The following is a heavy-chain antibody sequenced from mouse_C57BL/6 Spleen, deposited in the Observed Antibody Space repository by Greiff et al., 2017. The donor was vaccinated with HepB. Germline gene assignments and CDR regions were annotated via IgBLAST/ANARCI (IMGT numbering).Heavy chain of an antibody. V-gene: IGHV5-9*01. CDR1: GFTFSSYT. CDR2: ISGGGGNT. CDR3: ARGLLGYFDV. J-gene: IGHJ1*03. D-gene: IGHD2-3*01. Sequence: EVQVVESGGGLVKPGGSLKLSCAASGFTFSSYTMSWVRQTPEKRLEWVATISGGGGNTYYPDSVKGRFTISRDNAKNTLYLQMSSLRSEDTALYYCARGLLGYFDVWGTGTTVTVSS.